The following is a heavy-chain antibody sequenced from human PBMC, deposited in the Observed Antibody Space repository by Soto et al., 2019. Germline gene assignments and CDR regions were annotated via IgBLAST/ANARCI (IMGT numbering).Heavy chain of an antibody. CDR1: GDSIISSDFY. D-gene: IGHD3-3*02. CDR3: ARHSLALRKNNWFDP. Sequence: SETLSLTCTVSGDSIISSDFYWGWVRQPPGKGLEWIGGIFYLGSSYYNPSLKSRVTMSVDTSKNQFSLRLRSVTAADTALYFCARHSLALRKNNWFDPWGQGIMVT. V-gene: IGHV4-39*01. CDR2: IFYLGSS. J-gene: IGHJ5*02.